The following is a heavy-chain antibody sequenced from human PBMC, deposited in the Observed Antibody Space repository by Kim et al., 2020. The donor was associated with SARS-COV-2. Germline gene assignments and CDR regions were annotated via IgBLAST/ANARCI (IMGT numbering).Heavy chain of an antibody. D-gene: IGHD3-22*01. Sequence: GGSLRLSCAASGFTFSSYAMHWVRQAPGKGLEYVSAISSNGGSTYYANSVKGRFTISRDNSKNTLYLQMGSLRAEDMAVYYCARDSLYYDSSGGNAFDIWGQGTMVTVSS. V-gene: IGHV3-64*01. CDR3: ARDSLYYDSSGGNAFDI. J-gene: IGHJ3*02. CDR2: ISSNGGST. CDR1: GFTFSSYA.